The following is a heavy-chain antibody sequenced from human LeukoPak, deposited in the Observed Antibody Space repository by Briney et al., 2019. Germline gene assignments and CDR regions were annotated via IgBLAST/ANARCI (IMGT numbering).Heavy chain of an antibody. V-gene: IGHV4-34*01. CDR3: ATLGNGRTFDN. CDR1: GGSFSGYY. J-gene: IGHJ4*02. CDR2: INHSGST. Sequence: SETLSLTCAVYGGSFSGYYWSWIRQSPGKGLEWIGEINHSGSTNYNPSLKSRVTISVDTSKNQFSLKLSSVTAADTAVYYCATLGNGRTFDNWGQGTLVTVSS. D-gene: IGHD1-26*01.